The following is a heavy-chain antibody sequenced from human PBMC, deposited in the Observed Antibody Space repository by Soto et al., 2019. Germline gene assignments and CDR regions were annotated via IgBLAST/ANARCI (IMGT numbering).Heavy chain of an antibody. V-gene: IGHV1-46*01. CDR3: ARVAHQSLDY. CDR2: INPSDGGT. CDR1: GYTFTNYH. D-gene: IGHD5-12*01. J-gene: IGHJ4*02. Sequence: ASVKVSCKTSGYTFTNYHIHWLRQAPGQGLEWLGIINPSDGGTGYAQKFQGRVTMTRDTSTSTVYMDMSSLRSEDTAVYYCARVAHQSLDYWGLGTLVTVSS.